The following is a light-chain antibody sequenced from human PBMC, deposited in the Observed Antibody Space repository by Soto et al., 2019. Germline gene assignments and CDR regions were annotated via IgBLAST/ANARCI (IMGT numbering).Light chain of an antibody. CDR3: QSYDSSLSAYV. Sequence: QSVLAQPASVSGSPGQSITISCTGTGSDVGGYNYVSWYQQHPGTAPKLLLYGNSNRPSGVPDRFSGSKSGTSASLAITGLQAEDEADYYCQSYDSSLSAYVFGTGTKVTVL. V-gene: IGLV1-40*01. J-gene: IGLJ1*01. CDR1: GSDVGGYNY. CDR2: GNS.